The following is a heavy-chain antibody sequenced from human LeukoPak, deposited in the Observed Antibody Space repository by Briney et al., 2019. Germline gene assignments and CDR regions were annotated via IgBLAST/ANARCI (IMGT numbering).Heavy chain of an antibody. CDR1: GFTFSSYA. Sequence: GGSLRLSCAASGFTFSSYAMTWVRQGPGKGLEWVSTISSSGGNTYNADSVKGRFTISRDNSKNTLHLQMSSLRAEATAVYYCARRAARSGYYFDQWGQGTLVTVSS. CDR2: ISSSGGNT. CDR3: ARRAARSGYYFDQ. D-gene: IGHD3-3*01. V-gene: IGHV3-23*01. J-gene: IGHJ4*02.